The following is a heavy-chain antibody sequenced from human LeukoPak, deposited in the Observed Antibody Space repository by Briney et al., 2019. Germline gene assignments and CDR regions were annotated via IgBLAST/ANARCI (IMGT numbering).Heavy chain of an antibody. D-gene: IGHD4-23*01. CDR2: ISDVGSN. V-gene: IGHV4-59*01. J-gene: IGHJ5*02. CDR1: GVSISTYY. Sequence: SETLSLTCTVSGVSISTYYWSWIRQHPGKGLEWIGYISDVGSNDYNPSLKGRVTISRDTSKNQYSLRLSSVTAADAAVYHCARDKAPGGKRWFDPWGQGTLVIVSS. CDR3: ARDKAPGGKRWFDP.